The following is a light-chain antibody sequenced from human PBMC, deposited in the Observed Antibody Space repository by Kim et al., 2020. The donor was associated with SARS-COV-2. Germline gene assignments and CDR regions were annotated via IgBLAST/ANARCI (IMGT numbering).Light chain of an antibody. CDR1: QSISSW. Sequence: DIQMTQSPSTLSVSVGDRVTITCRASQSISSWLAWYQQKPEKAPKLLIYDASSLESGVPSRFRGSGSGTEFTLTINCLQPDEFSTSYCQQYNSYSYTFGQGTKLEI. CDR2: DAS. CDR3: QQYNSYSYT. J-gene: IGKJ2*01. V-gene: IGKV1-5*01.